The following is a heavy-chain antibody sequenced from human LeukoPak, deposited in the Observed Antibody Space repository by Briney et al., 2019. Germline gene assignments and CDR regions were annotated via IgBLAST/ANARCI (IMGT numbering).Heavy chain of an antibody. CDR1: GFSFNDYY. CDR2: IRSSGGNI. Sequence: PGGSLRDSCAAPGFSFNDYYLSCIRQAPGEGPGWGSSIRSSGGNIYDVDSLKSRFTISRDNATNALYLQKNSLRAQDTPTYYSARVVVAGSGCGMDVWGQGTTVTVSS. V-gene: IGHV3-11*01. J-gene: IGHJ6*02. D-gene: IGHD6-19*01. CDR3: ARVVVAGSGCGMDV.